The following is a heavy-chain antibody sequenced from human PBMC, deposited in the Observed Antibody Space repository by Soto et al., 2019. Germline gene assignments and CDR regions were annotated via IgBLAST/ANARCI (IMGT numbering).Heavy chain of an antibody. CDR1: GGSISSYY. Sequence: SETLSLTCTVSGGSISSYYWSWIRQPPGKGLEWIGYIYYSGSTNYNPSLKSRVTISVDTSKNQFSLKLSSVTAADTAVYYCASIWRVRSWAFDIWGQGTMVTVSS. CDR3: ASIWRVRSWAFDI. V-gene: IGHV4-59*01. J-gene: IGHJ3*02. D-gene: IGHD3-3*01. CDR2: IYYSGST.